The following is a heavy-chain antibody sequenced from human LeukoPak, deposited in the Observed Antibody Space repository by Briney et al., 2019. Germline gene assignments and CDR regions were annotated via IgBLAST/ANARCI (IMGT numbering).Heavy chain of an antibody. CDR1: GDSMSRNY. CDR3: ARADSSGYYWPFDY. J-gene: IGHJ4*02. Sequence: PSETLSLTCTVSGDSMSRNYWSWIRQSPGKGLEWIGYIYHSGSTYYNPSLKSRVTISVDRSKNQFSLKLSSVTAADTAVYYCARADSSGYYWPFDYWGQGTLVTVSS. CDR2: IYHSGST. V-gene: IGHV4-59*12. D-gene: IGHD3-22*01.